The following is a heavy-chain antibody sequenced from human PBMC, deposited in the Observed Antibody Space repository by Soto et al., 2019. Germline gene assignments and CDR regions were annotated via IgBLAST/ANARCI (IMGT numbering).Heavy chain of an antibody. CDR1: GGSISSSSYY. Sequence: QLQLQESGPGLVKPSETLSLTCTVSGGSISSSSYYWGWIRQPPGKGLEWIGSIYYSGSTYYNPSLKSRVTISVDTSKNQFSLKLNSVTTTDTAVYYCASRYGSGTYYRKPFDCWGQGALVTVSS. CDR2: IYYSGST. J-gene: IGHJ4*02. CDR3: ASRYGSGTYYRKPFDC. D-gene: IGHD3-10*01. V-gene: IGHV4-39*01.